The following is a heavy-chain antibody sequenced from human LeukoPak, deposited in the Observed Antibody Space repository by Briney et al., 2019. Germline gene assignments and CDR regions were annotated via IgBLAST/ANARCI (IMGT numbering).Heavy chain of an antibody. CDR1: GFTFTNYW. Sequence: GGSLRLSCAASGFTFTNYWMHWVRQAPGMGLVWVSRLPPDELGIIYAASVKGRFTVSRDNAKNTVYLQMNNLRVDDTAMYYCVGTIASRGSEYWGQGALVTVSS. J-gene: IGHJ4*02. CDR2: LPPDELGI. V-gene: IGHV3-74*01. CDR3: VGTIASRGSEY. D-gene: IGHD6-6*01.